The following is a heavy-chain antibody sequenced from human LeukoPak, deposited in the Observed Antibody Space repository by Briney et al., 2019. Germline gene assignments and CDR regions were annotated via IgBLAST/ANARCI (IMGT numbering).Heavy chain of an antibody. Sequence: GGSLRLSCAASGFTFSNYAMIWVRQAPGKGLEWVSVISGNGGSTYYADSVKGRFTISRDNSKNMVSLQMNSLRAEDTAVYYCTKGRDHTNYPTWFDPWGQGTLVTVSS. CDR2: ISGNGGST. V-gene: IGHV3-23*01. D-gene: IGHD4-11*01. J-gene: IGHJ5*02. CDR1: GFTFSNYA. CDR3: TKGRDHTNYPTWFDP.